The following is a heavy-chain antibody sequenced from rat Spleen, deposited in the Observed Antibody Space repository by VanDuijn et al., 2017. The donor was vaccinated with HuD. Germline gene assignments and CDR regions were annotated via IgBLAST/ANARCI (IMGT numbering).Heavy chain of an antibody. D-gene: IGHD4-3*01. CDR1: GFTFSSFA. J-gene: IGHJ3*01. V-gene: IGHV5S13*01. CDR2: ISTGGGNT. CDR3: AVAGYGY. Sequence: EVQLVESGGGLVQPGRSLKLSCAASGFTFSSFAMAWVRQTPTKGLEWVASISTGGGNTYYRDSVKGRFTISRVNSENTVYLQMNSLRSKDTATYYCAVAGYGYWGQGTLVTASS.